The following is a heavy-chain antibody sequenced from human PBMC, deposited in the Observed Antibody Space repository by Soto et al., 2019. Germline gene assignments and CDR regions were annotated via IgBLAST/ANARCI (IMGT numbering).Heavy chain of an antibody. J-gene: IGHJ6*02. CDR2: ISYDGSDK. V-gene: IGHV3-30*09. CDR3: ARRAWDSYYEIAV. CDR1: GFTYTDFA. Sequence: VQLVESGGGEVQPGRSLRLSCAASGFTYTDFALHWVRQAPVKGLECVAIISYDGSDKYYADSVKGRFAISRDKPKNTMSLEMNSMRPEDTAVYFCARRAWDSYYEIAVWGHGTTVPVFS. D-gene: IGHD3-22*01.